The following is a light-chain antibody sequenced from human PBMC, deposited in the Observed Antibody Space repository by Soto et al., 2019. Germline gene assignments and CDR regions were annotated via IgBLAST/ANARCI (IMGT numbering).Light chain of an antibody. CDR3: QQYGSSPWT. CDR1: QTIRRNY. J-gene: IGKJ1*01. CDR2: GAS. Sequence: ETVLTQSPGTLSLSPGERATLSCRASQTIRRNYLAWYRQTPGQAPRLLIYGASNRATGIAYRFSGSGSGTDFTLIISRLEPEDFALYYCQQYGSSPWTFGQGTKVEIK. V-gene: IGKV3-20*01.